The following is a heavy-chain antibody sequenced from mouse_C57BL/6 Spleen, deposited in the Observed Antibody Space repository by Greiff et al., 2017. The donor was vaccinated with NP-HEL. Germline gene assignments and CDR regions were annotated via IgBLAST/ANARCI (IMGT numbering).Heavy chain of an antibody. D-gene: IGHD3-3*01. J-gene: IGHJ3*01. V-gene: IGHV5-15*01. CDR3: ARGDSWFAY. Sequence: EVKVVDSGGGLVQPGGSLKLSCAASGFTFSDYGMAWVRQAPRKGPEWVAFISNLAYSIYYADTVTGRFTISRENAKNTLYLEMSSLRSEDTAMYYCARGDSWFAYWGQGTLVTVSA. CDR1: GFTFSDYG. CDR2: ISNLAYSI.